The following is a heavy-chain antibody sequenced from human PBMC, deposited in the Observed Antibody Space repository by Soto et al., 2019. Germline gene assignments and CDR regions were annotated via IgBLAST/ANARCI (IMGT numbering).Heavy chain of an antibody. CDR2: IIPFFGTS. D-gene: IGHD1-26*01. Sequence: QVQLVQSGAEVKKPGSSVTVSCEASGGTFSSYPINWVRQAPGQGLEWMGGIIPFFGTSNYAQKIQGRVTITADESTSTAYMELCSLRSEDTAVYYCARVGHITNYGMAVWGQGTTVTVSS. V-gene: IGHV1-69*01. CDR1: GGTFSSYP. J-gene: IGHJ6*02. CDR3: ARVGHITNYGMAV.